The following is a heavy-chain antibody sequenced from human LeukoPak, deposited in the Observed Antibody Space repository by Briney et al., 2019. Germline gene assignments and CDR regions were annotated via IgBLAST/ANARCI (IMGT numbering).Heavy chain of an antibody. Sequence: GGSLRLSCAASGFTFSNAWMSWVRQAPGKGLEWVGCIKSKTDGGTTDYAAPVKGRFTISRDDSKNTLYLQMNSLKTEDTAVYYCTTRPRGFNYYYYGMDVWGQGTTVTVSS. CDR2: IKSKTDGGTT. J-gene: IGHJ6*02. CDR1: GFTFSNAW. CDR3: TTRPRGFNYYYYGMDV. V-gene: IGHV3-15*01.